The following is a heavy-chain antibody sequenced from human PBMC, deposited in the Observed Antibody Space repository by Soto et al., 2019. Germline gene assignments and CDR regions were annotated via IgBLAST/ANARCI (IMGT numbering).Heavy chain of an antibody. CDR2: IIPIFGTA. CDR3: VLGYYYDSSGYYYYGMDV. V-gene: IGHV1-69*13. Sequence: GASVKVSCKASGGTFSSYAISWVRQAPGQGLEWTGGIIPIFGTANYAQKFQGRVTITADESTSTAYMELSSLRSEDTAVYYCVLGYYYDSSGYYYYGMDVWGQGTTVTVS. CDR1: GGTFSSYA. J-gene: IGHJ6*02. D-gene: IGHD3-22*01.